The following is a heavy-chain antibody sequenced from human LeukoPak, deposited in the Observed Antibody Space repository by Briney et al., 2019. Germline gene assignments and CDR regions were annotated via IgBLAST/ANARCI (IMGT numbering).Heavy chain of an antibody. CDR2: MTSNSNYI. CDR1: GFTFSNYG. CDR3: ARFNTRSFDF. Sequence: PAGSLRLSCAASGFTFSNYGMNWVRQAPGKGLEWVSSMTSNSNYIYYADSVKGRFTISRDNAKNSLYLQMNSLRAEDTAVYYCARFNTRSFDFWGQGTLVTVSS. J-gene: IGHJ4*02. V-gene: IGHV3-21*01.